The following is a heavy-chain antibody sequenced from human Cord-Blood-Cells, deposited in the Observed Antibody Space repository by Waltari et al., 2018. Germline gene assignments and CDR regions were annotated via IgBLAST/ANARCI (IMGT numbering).Heavy chain of an antibody. J-gene: IGHJ4*02. V-gene: IGHV4-34*01. CDR3: ARVASSYNWNDFDY. D-gene: IGHD1-1*01. CDR2: INHSGST. Sequence: QVQLQQWGAGLLKPSETLSLTCAVYGGSFSGYYWSWIRQPPGKGLEWIGEINHSGSTNYNPSLKSRVTISVDTSKNQFSLKLSSVTAADTAVYYCARVASSYNWNDFDYWGQGTLVTVSS. CDR1: GGSFSGYY.